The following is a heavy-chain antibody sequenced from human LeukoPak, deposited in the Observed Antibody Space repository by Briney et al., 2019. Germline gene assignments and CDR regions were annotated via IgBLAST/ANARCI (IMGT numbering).Heavy chain of an antibody. CDR3: ARALGNWNYDDFDY. CDR1: GYTFTSYD. Sequence: ASVKVSCKASGYTFTSYDINWVRQATGQGLEWMGWMNPNSGNTGYAQKFQGRVTITRNTSISTAYMELSSLRSEDTAVYYCARALGNWNYDDFDYWGQGTLVTVSS. V-gene: IGHV1-8*03. J-gene: IGHJ4*02. D-gene: IGHD1-7*01. CDR2: MNPNSGNT.